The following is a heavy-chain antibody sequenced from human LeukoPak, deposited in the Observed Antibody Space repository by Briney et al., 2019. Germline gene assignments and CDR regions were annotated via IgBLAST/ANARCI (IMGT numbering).Heavy chain of an antibody. CDR3: ARDETVTTLVSYYYYGMDV. V-gene: IGHV3-48*04. Sequence: PGGSLRLSCAASGFNFIDYTMNWVRQAPGKGLEWVSYISSSSSTIYYAGSVKGRFTISGDNAKNSLFLQMNSLRAEDTAVYYRARDETVTTLVSYYYYGMDVWGQGTTVTVSS. CDR2: ISSSSSTI. D-gene: IGHD4-23*01. CDR1: GFNFIDYT. J-gene: IGHJ6*02.